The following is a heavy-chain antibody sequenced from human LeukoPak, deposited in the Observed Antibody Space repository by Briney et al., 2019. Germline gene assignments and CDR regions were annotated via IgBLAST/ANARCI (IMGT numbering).Heavy chain of an antibody. Sequence: GGSLRLSCAASGFSFSSYAMSWVRQAPGKGLEWVLSNSHDGGGKYYADSVKGRFTISRDNSKGTLYLQMSSLRAEDTAIYYCAKRESYSNSPIDYWGQGTLVTVSS. CDR1: GFSFSSYA. CDR3: AKRESYSNSPIDY. V-gene: IGHV3-23*01. CDR2: NSHDGGGK. J-gene: IGHJ4*02. D-gene: IGHD6-13*01.